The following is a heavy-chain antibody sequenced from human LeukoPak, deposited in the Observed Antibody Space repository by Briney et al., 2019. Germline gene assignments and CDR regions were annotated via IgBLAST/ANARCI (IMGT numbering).Heavy chain of an antibody. CDR1: EFAFTNSH. CDR3: ARDPYSGSSDAFDI. J-gene: IGHJ3*02. V-gene: IGHV3-7*01. D-gene: IGHD1-26*01. CDR2: TNQDGNDI. Sequence: GGSLRLSCAASEFAFTNSHVNWVRQAAGEGLEWVANTNQDGNDINYVDSVKGRFTISRDNSKNTLYLQMNSLRAEDTAVYYCARDPYSGSSDAFDIWGQGTMVTVSS.